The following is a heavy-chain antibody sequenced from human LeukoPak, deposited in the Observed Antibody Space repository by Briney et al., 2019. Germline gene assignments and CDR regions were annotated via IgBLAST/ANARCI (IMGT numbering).Heavy chain of an antibody. V-gene: IGHV3-7*03. CDR2: IKQDGSEK. CDR3: ARVSGYDWESFYDY. CDR1: GFTFSIYW. Sequence: GGSLRLSCAASGFTFSIYWMTWVRQAPGKGLEWVANIKQDGSEKYYVDSVKGRFTISRDNAKNSLYLQMNRLRAADTAVYYCARVSGYDWESFYDYWGQGTLVTVSS. J-gene: IGHJ4*02. D-gene: IGHD5-12*01.